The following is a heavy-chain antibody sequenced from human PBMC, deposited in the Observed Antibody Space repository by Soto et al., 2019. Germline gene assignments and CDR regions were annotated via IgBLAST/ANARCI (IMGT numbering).Heavy chain of an antibody. CDR1: GFTFSSYS. Sequence: PGGSLRLSCAASGFTFSSYSMDWVGQAPGKGLEWVSSISSSSRYIYYADSVKGRFTIYRDNAKNSLYLQMNSLRAEATAVYACARDRVAVAGRKHYYYGMDVWGQGTTVTVSS. D-gene: IGHD6-19*01. J-gene: IGHJ6*02. CDR2: ISSSSRYI. CDR3: ARDRVAVAGRKHYYYGMDV. V-gene: IGHV3-21*01.